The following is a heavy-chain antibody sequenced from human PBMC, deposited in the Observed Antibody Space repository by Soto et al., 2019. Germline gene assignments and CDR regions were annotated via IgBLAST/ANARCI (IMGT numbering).Heavy chain of an antibody. V-gene: IGHV2-5*02. D-gene: IGHD5-12*01. CDR3: AHNGDGYRGFKY. Sequence: QITLKESGPTLVKPTQTLTLTCTLSGFSLSTSGAGVGWIRQPPGKALEWLALIYWDDDKRYSPSLKSRLTITKDTSKNQVVLTMTNMDPVDTATYYCAHNGDGYRGFKYWGQGTLVTVSS. CDR2: IYWDDDK. J-gene: IGHJ4*02. CDR1: GFSLSTSGAG.